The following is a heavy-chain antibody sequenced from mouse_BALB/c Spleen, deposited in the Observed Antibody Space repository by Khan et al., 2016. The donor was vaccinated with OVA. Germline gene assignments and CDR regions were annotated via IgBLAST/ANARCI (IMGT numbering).Heavy chain of an antibody. CDR3: TSGGNDAHWYFAV. D-gene: IGHD2-2*01. V-gene: IGHV5-6-4*01. J-gene: IGHJ1*01. Sequence: EVELVESGGGLVRPGGSLKLSCAASGFSFTSYTMSWVRQTPEKRLEWVATISSGSTYTYYPDSVKGRFTITRDNAKNTLYLQLSSLKSEDTAMYSCTSGGNDAHWYFAVWGAGTTVTVSS. CDR2: ISSGSTYT. CDR1: GFSFTSYT.